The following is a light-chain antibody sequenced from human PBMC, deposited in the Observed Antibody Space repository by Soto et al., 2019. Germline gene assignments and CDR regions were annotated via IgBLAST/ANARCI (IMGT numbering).Light chain of an antibody. CDR2: EVS. CDR1: SSDVGGYNY. CDR3: SSYAGSNTYV. V-gene: IGLV2-8*01. J-gene: IGLJ1*01. Sequence: QSVLTQPPSASGSPRQSVTISCTGTSSDVGGYNYVSWYQQHPGKAPKLMIYEVSKRPSGVPDRFSGSKSGNTASLTVSGLQAEDEADYYCSSYAGSNTYVFGTGTKLTVL.